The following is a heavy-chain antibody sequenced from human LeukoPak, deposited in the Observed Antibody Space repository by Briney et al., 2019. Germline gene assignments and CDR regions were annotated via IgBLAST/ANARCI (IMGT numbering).Heavy chain of an antibody. CDR3: ARVNSGSYYAFDI. CDR2: IYYSGST. CDR1: GGSISSGDYY. V-gene: IGHV4-30-4*01. J-gene: IGHJ3*02. D-gene: IGHD1-26*01. Sequence: SETLSLTCTVSGGSISSGDYYWSWIRQPPGKGLEWTGYIYYSGSTYYNPSLKSRVTTSVDTSKNQFSLKLSSVTAADTAVYYCARVNSGSYYAFDIWGQGTMATVSS.